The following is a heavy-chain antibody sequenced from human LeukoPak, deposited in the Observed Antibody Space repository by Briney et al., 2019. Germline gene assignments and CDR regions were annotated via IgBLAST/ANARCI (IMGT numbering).Heavy chain of an antibody. J-gene: IGHJ4*02. D-gene: IGHD3-10*01. CDR2: IYYSGST. CDR3: ARLHITMVRGTDW. Sequence: PGTLPLTCPVSGAPISSYYWSWIRQPPGKGLEGIGYIYYSGSTNYNPSLKSRVTISVDTSKNQFCPKLRSVTAADTAVYYCARLHITMVRGTDWGGRATLVTVSA. CDR1: GAPISSYY. V-gene: IGHV4-59*01.